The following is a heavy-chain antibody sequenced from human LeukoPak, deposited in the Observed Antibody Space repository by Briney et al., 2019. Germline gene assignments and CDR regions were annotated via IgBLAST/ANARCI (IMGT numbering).Heavy chain of an antibody. Sequence: SETLSLTCAVSGGSISSGGYSWSWIRQPPGRGLEWIGYIYHSGSTYYNPSLKSRATISVDRSKNQFSLKLSSVTAADTGVYYCARLCGGDCYSYYYYGMDVWGQGTTVTVSS. J-gene: IGHJ6*02. D-gene: IGHD2-21*02. CDR2: IYHSGST. V-gene: IGHV4-30-2*01. CDR3: ARLCGGDCYSYYYYGMDV. CDR1: GGSISSGGYS.